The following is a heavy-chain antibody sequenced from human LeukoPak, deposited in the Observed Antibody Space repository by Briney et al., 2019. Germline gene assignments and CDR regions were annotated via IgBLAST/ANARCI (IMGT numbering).Heavy chain of an antibody. Sequence: GGSLRLSCAASEFTFSNYWMTWVRQAPGKGLEWVANINQDASQKYYLDSVEGRFTISRDNAKNSLYLQMNNLRVKDTAVYYCARDQLITATRGGLNLWGQGTLVTVSS. J-gene: IGHJ4*02. CDR1: EFTFSNYW. CDR2: INQDASQK. CDR3: ARDQLITATRGGLNL. D-gene: IGHD3-16*01. V-gene: IGHV3-7*01.